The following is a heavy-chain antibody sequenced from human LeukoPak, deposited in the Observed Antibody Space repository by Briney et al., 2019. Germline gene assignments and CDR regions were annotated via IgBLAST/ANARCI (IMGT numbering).Heavy chain of an antibody. CDR2: IKQDGSEK. V-gene: IGHV3-7*01. D-gene: IGHD7-27*01. CDR3: ARDGGLTGDLGY. J-gene: IGHJ4*02. CDR1: GFTFSSYE. Sequence: GGSLRLSCAASGFTFSSYEMNWVRQAPGKGLEWVANIKQDGSEKYYVDSVKGRFTISRDNAKNSLYLQMNSLRAEDTAVYYCARDGGLTGDLGYWGQGTLVTVSS.